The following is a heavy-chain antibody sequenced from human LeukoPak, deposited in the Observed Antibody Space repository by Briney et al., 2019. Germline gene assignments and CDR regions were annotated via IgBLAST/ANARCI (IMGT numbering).Heavy chain of an antibody. V-gene: IGHV4-38-2*02. Sequence: SETLSLTCTVSDYSISTVYYWGWIRQPPGKGLEWIGNIYYSGSTYYNPSLKSRVTISVDTSKNQFSLKLSSVAAADTAMYYCARVPMSESSSAIYYYYMDVWGKGTTVTVSS. CDR1: DYSISTVYY. CDR2: IYYSGST. CDR3: ARVPMSESSSAIYYYYMDV. J-gene: IGHJ6*03. D-gene: IGHD6-6*01.